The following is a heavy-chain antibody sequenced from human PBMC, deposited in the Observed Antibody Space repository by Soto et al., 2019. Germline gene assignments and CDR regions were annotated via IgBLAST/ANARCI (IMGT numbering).Heavy chain of an antibody. CDR2: IYYSERT. CDR1: GGSSSSYY. J-gene: IGHJ5*02. D-gene: IGHD2-2*01. CDR3: GRLEPVCSSTSCPPNWFDP. Sequence: SETLSLTCTVSGGSSSSYYWSWIRQPPGKGLEWIGYIYYSERTNYNPSIKSRVTISVDNTKNQFSLKLNSVTAADKAEYYQGRLEPVCSSTSCPPNWFDPWGQGTLVTVSS. V-gene: IGHV4-59*08.